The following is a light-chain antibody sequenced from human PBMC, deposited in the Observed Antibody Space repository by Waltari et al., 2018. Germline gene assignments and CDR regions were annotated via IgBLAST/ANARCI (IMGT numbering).Light chain of an antibody. Sequence: DIVMTQSPDSLAVSLGESATIHSKSSQSVLSSSNNRNFLAWFQKKPGQPPKVLIYRASTRESGAPDRFSGSGSGTDFTLTISSLQAEDVAVYYCQQYYSPPFTFGPGTKVDIK. CDR1: QSVLSSSNNRNF. CDR3: QQYYSPPFT. J-gene: IGKJ3*01. V-gene: IGKV4-1*01. CDR2: RAS.